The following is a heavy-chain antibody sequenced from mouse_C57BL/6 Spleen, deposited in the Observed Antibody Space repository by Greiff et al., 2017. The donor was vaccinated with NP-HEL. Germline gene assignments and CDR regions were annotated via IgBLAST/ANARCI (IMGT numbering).Heavy chain of an antibody. V-gene: IGHV6-3*01. Sequence: EVKVEESGGGLVQPGGSMKLSCVASGFTFSNYWMNWVRQSPEKGLEWVAQIRLKSDNYATHYAESVKGRFTISRDDSKSSVYLQMNNLRAEDTGIYYCTAGITRYFDVWGTGTTVTVSS. J-gene: IGHJ1*03. CDR1: GFTFSNYW. D-gene: IGHD2-4*01. CDR3: TAGITRYFDV. CDR2: IRLKSDNYAT.